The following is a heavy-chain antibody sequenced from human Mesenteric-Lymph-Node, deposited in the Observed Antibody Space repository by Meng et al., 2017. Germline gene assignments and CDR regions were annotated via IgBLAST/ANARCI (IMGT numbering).Heavy chain of an antibody. CDR3: ARTNYGDYNWFDP. V-gene: IGHV4-30-4*01. D-gene: IGHD4-17*01. J-gene: IGHJ5*02. Sequence: QVQLQTPGPGLSKPSQTLSLTCIVSGGSISSGDYYWRWIRQPPGKGLEWIGYIYYSGSTYYNPSHKNRVTISVDTSKNQYSLKLSSVTAADTAVYFCARTNYGDYNWFDPWGQGTLVTVSS. CDR2: IYYSGST. CDR1: GGSISSGDYY.